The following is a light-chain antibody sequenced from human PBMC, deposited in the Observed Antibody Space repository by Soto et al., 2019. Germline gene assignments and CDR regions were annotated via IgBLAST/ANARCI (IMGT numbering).Light chain of an antibody. J-gene: IGKJ1*01. CDR3: QQYNTYGYVWT. CDR1: QSVSSN. V-gene: IGKV3-15*01. Sequence: EIVMTQSPATLSVSPGERATLSCRASQSVSSNLAWYQQKPGQAPRLLIYGASTRATGIPAKFSGGGSGTEFTLTISSLQSEDFATYYCQQYNTYGYVWTFGQGTKVEIK. CDR2: GAS.